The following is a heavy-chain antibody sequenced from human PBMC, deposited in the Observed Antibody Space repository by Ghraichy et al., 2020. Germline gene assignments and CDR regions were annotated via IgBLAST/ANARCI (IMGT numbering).Heavy chain of an antibody. Sequence: GSLRLSCAASGFSFSDHYMSWIRQAPGKGLEWVSYISSSSTYTNYADSVKGRFTISRDNAKNSLYLQMNSLRAEDTAVYYCARGGGSGWYDGAFDIWGQGTMVTVSS. D-gene: IGHD6-19*01. CDR1: GFSFSDHY. CDR2: ISSSSTYT. J-gene: IGHJ3*02. CDR3: ARGGGSGWYDGAFDI. V-gene: IGHV3-11*06.